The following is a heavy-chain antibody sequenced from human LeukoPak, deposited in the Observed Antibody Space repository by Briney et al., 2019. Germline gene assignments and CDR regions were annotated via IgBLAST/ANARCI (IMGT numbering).Heavy chain of an antibody. V-gene: IGHV1-3*01. J-gene: IGHJ3*02. D-gene: IGHD3-10*01. CDR2: INAGNGNT. CDR3: ARAVRSRASGAFDI. CDR1: GYTFTSYA. Sequence: RASVKVSCKASGYTFTSYAMHWVRQAPGQRLEWMGWINAGNGNTKYSQKFQGRVTMTRDTSTSTVYMELSSLRSEDTAVYYCARAVRSRASGAFDIWGQGTMVTVSS.